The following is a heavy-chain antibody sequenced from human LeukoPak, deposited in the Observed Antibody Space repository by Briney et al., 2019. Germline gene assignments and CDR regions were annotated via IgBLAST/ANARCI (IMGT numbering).Heavy chain of an antibody. Sequence: GGSLRLSCAASGFTFSSYNMNWVRQAPGKGLEWVSYISSSSSTIYYADSVKGRFTISRDNAKNSLYLQMNSLRAEDTAVYYCARDQLHYCSSTSCHPPLDYWGQGTLVTVSS. CDR1: GFTFSSYN. J-gene: IGHJ4*02. CDR2: ISSSSSTI. CDR3: ARDQLHYCSSTSCHPPLDY. D-gene: IGHD2-2*01. V-gene: IGHV3-48*04.